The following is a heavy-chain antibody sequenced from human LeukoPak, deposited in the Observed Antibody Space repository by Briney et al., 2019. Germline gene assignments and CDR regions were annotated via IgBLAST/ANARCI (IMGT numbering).Heavy chain of an antibody. CDR1: GFTFSSYE. V-gene: IGHV3-48*03. CDR2: ISNNGSTI. D-gene: IGHD6-19*01. CDR3: ARSSPPNIAVASSKDSYYYYGMDV. J-gene: IGHJ6*02. Sequence: PGGSLRLSCAASGFTFSSYEMNWVRQAPGKGLEWASYISNNGSTIYYADSVKGRFTISRDNAKNSLYLQMNSLRAEDTAVYYCARSSPPNIAVASSKDSYYYYGMDVWGQGTTVTVSS.